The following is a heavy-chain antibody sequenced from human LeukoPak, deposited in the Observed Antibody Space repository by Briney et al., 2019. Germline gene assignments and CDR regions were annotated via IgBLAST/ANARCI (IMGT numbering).Heavy chain of an antibody. V-gene: IGHV1-46*01. Sequence: GASVEVSCKASGYTFTSYYMHWVRQAPGQGLEWMGIINPSGGSTSYAQKFQGRVTMTRDTSTSTVYMELSSLRSEDTAVYYCARDSRTAWEDTYYFDYWGQGTLVTVSS. D-gene: IGHD1-26*01. J-gene: IGHJ4*02. CDR1: GYTFTSYY. CDR2: INPSGGST. CDR3: ARDSRTAWEDTYYFDY.